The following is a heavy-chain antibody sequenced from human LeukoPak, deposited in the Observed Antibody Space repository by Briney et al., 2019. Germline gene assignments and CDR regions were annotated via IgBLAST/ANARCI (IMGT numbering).Heavy chain of an antibody. J-gene: IGHJ4*02. CDR3: ARVSPMVRGVIDY. V-gene: IGHV4-4*02. Sequence: SETLSLTCAVSGGSIGSSNWWSWVRQPPGKGLEWIGEIYHSGSTNYNPSLKSRVTISVDKSKNQFSLKLSSVTAADTAVYYCARVSPMVRGVIDYWGQGTLVTVSS. CDR2: IYHSGST. D-gene: IGHD3-10*01. CDR1: GGSIGSSNW.